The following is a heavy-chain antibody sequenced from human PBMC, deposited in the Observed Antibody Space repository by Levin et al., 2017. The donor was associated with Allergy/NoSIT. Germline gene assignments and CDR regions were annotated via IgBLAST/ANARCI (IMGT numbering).Heavy chain of an antibody. CDR3: AREEAAAGTGGLDY. Sequence: SETLSLTCTVSGGSISSSSYYWGWIRQPPGKGLEWIGSIYYSGSTYYNPSLKSRVTISVDTSKNQFSLKLSSVTAADTAVYYCAREEAAAGTGGLDYWGQGTLVTVSS. D-gene: IGHD6-13*01. CDR2: IYYSGST. V-gene: IGHV4-39*02. CDR1: GGSISSSSYY. J-gene: IGHJ4*02.